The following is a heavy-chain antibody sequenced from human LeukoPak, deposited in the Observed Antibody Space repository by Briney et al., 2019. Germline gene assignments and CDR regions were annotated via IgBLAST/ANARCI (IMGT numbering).Heavy chain of an antibody. Sequence: SETLSLTCAVYGGSFSGYYWSWIRQPPGEGLEWIGEINHSGSTNYNPSLKSRVTISVDTSKNQFSLKLSSVTAADTAVYYCARDSPDLAAAGALDYWGQGTLVTVSS. CDR2: INHSGST. J-gene: IGHJ4*02. D-gene: IGHD6-13*01. V-gene: IGHV4-34*01. CDR1: GGSFSGYY. CDR3: ARDSPDLAAAGALDY.